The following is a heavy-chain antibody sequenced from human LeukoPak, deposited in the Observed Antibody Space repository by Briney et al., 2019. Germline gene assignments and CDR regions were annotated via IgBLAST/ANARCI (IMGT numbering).Heavy chain of an antibody. D-gene: IGHD2-21*01. CDR2: IYYSGST. CDR3: AKGGRGFPLGLRFDS. J-gene: IGHJ4*02. Sequence: PSETLSLTCTVSGGSIRTYYWSWVRQPPEKGLEWIGYIYYSGSTNYNPSLKTQVTISVDTSKNQSSLNLTSLTAADTAVYYSAKGGRGFPLGLRFDSWGQGTLVSVSS. CDR1: GGSIRTYY. V-gene: IGHV4-59*01.